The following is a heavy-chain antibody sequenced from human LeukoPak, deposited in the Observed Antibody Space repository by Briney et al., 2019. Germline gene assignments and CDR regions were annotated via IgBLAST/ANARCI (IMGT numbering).Heavy chain of an antibody. CDR3: ASPMVRGVG. CDR2: INGDGSIT. V-gene: IGHV3-74*01. Sequence: GGSLRLSCTASGFIFSNAWMSWVRQAPGKGLVWVSRINGDGSITTYADSVKGRFTISRDNAKNTLYLQMNSLRAEDTAVYYCASPMVRGVGWGQGTLVTVSS. J-gene: IGHJ4*02. D-gene: IGHD3-10*01. CDR1: GFIFSNAW.